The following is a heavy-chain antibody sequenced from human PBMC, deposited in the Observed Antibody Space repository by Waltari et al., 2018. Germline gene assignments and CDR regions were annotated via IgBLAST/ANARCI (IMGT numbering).Heavy chain of an antibody. CDR3: ARGNNYYGMDV. J-gene: IGHJ6*02. V-gene: IGHV1-2*02. CDR2: ISPNSGGS. CDR1: YTVTANH. Sequence: YTVTANHCHWVQQAPGQGLEWRGWISPNSGGSKYAQKFQGRGSMTRDTSISTAYMELSSLRSDDTAVYYCARGNNYYGMDVWGQGTTVTVSS. D-gene: IGHD1-1*01.